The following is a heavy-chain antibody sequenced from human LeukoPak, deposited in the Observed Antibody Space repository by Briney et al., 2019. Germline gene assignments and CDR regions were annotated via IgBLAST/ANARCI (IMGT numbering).Heavy chain of an antibody. D-gene: IGHD3-3*01. CDR3: ARGGFTVFGVVTSIDY. CDR1: RYTFTSYG. CDR2: ISAYNGNA. J-gene: IGHJ4*02. Sequence: ASVKVSCTASRYTFTSYGISWVRQAPGQGLEWMGWISAYNGNANYAQKLQGSVTMTTATSTSTTYMELRRLRSDDTAVYYCARGGFTVFGVVTSIDYWGQGTLVTVSS. V-gene: IGHV1-18*01.